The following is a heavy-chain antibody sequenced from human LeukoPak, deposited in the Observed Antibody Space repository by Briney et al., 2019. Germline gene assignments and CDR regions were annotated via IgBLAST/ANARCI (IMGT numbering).Heavy chain of an antibody. CDR1: GFTFSSYG. J-gene: IGHJ4*02. CDR3: AKDLEDDYGGNSLDY. Sequence: PGRSLRLSCAASGFTFSSYGMHWVRQAPGKGLEWVEVIWYDGSNKYYADSVKGRFTISRDNSKNTLYLQMNSLRAEDTAVYYCAKDLEDDYGGNSLDYWGQGTLVTVSS. CDR2: IWYDGSNK. V-gene: IGHV3-33*06. D-gene: IGHD4-23*01.